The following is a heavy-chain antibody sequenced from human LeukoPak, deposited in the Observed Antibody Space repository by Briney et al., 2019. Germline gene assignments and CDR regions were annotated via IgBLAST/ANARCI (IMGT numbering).Heavy chain of an antibody. CDR3: ARERALEWLSGAGFDY. CDR2: IYYSGST. V-gene: IGHV4-59*01. J-gene: IGHJ4*02. Sequence: SETLSLTCTVSGGSISSYYWSWIRQPPGKGLEWIGYIYYSGSTNYNPSLKSRVTISVDTSKNQFSLKLSSVTAADTAVYYCARERALEWLSGAGFDYWGQGTLVTVSS. D-gene: IGHD3-3*01. CDR1: GGSISSYY.